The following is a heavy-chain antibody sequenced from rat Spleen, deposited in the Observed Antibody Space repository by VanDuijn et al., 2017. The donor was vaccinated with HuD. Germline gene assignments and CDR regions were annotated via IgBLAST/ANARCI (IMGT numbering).Heavy chain of an antibody. D-gene: IGHD1-11*01. CDR3: ARKMDYGGYLDY. V-gene: IGHV2S8*01. J-gene: IGHJ2*01. CDR1: GFSLSSSG. Sequence: QVQLKESGPGLVQPSQTLSLTCTVSGFSLSSSGVNWVRQPPGKGLEWIAAISSGGSTYFNSVLKSRLSISRDTSKSQVFLKMNSLQTEDTAMYFCARKMDYGGYLDYWGQGVMVTVSS. CDR2: ISSGGST.